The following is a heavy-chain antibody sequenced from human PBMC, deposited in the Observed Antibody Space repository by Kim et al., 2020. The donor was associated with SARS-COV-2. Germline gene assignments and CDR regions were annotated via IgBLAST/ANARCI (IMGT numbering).Heavy chain of an antibody. V-gene: IGHV3-49*03. J-gene: IGHJ6*03. CDR3: TRDWNDYYYYYYMDV. Sequence: GGSLRLSCTASGFTFGDYAMSWFRQAPGKGLEWVGFIRSKAYGGTTEYAASVKGRFTISRDDSKSIAYLQMNSLKTEDTAVYYCTRDWNDYYYYYYMDVWGKGTTVTVSS. CDR2: IRSKAYGGTT. CDR1: GFTFGDYA. D-gene: IGHD1-1*01.